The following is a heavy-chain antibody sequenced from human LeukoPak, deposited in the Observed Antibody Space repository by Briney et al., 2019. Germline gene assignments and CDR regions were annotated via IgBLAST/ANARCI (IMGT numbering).Heavy chain of an antibody. J-gene: IGHJ4*02. Sequence: SETLSLTCTVSGGSISSSSYYWGWIRQPPGKGLEWIGSIYYSGSTYYNPSLKSRVTISVDTSKNRFSLKLSSATAADTAVYYCASIDYYDSSGYLDYWGQGTLVTVSS. CDR1: GGSISSSSYY. CDR2: IYYSGST. D-gene: IGHD3-22*01. CDR3: ASIDYYDSSGYLDY. V-gene: IGHV4-39*01.